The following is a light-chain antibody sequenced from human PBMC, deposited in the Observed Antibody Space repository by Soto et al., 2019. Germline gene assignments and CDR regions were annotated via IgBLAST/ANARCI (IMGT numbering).Light chain of an antibody. J-gene: IGKJ1*01. CDR2: KAS. Sequence: DIQMTQSPSTLSASVGDRVTITCRASQSISSWLAWYQQKPGKAPKLLIYKASSLESGVPSRFSGSGSGTEFTLTISSLQPDDLATYYCQQYNSYSPWTFGHGTKVDIK. CDR3: QQYNSYSPWT. CDR1: QSISSW. V-gene: IGKV1-5*03.